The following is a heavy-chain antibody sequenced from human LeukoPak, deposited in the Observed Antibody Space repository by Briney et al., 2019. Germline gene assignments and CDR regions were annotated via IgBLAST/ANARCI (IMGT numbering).Heavy chain of an antibody. CDR2: INHSGST. D-gene: IGHD3-22*01. CDR3: ARNRGYYYDSSGYFKGYYYYYMDV. J-gene: IGHJ6*03. V-gene: IGHV4-34*01. Sequence: SETLSLTCAVYGGSFSGYYWSWIRQPPGKGPEWIGEINHSGSTNYNPSLKSRVTISVDTSKNQFPLKLSSVTAADTAVYYCARNRGYYYDSSGYFKGYYYYYMDVWGKGTTVTISS. CDR1: GGSFSGYY.